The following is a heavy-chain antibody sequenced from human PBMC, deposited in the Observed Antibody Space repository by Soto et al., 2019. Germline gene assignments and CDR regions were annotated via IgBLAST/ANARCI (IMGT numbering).Heavy chain of an antibody. CDR3: ARDGALYGDYGGY. D-gene: IGHD4-17*01. CDR1: GYSFIGYG. CDR2: ISAYNGDT. V-gene: IGHV1-18*01. J-gene: IGHJ4*02. Sequence: QVQLVQSGAEVKQPGASVKVSCKASGYSFIGYGFSWVRQAPGQGLEYMGWISAYNGDTHYAQSLQGRVTMTTETSTSTAYMELRSLRPDDTAVYYCARDGALYGDYGGYWGQGTLVTVSS.